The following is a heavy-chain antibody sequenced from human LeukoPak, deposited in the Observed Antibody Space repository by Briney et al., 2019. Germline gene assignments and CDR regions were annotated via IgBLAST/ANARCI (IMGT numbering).Heavy chain of an antibody. J-gene: IGHJ4*02. CDR2: IWYDGSNK. CDR1: GFTFSNYG. D-gene: IGHD2/OR15-2a*01. CDR3: AREGPRGNSQFDY. Sequence: GRSLRLSCAASGFTFSNYGMHWVRQVPGKGLEWVALIWYDGSNKYYTDSVKGRLTISRDNSKDTLFLQMNSLRVEDTAVYYCAREGPRGNSQFDYWGQGTLVTVSS. V-gene: IGHV3-33*01.